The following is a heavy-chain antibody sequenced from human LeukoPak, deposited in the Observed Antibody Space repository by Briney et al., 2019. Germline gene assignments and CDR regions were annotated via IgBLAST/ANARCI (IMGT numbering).Heavy chain of an antibody. CDR2: ISSNGGST. D-gene: IGHD6-13*01. Sequence: GGSLRLSCAASGFTFSSYAMHWVRQAPGKGLEYVSAISSNGGSTYYANSVKGRFTISRDNSKNTLYLQMGRLRAEDMAVYYCARVGYTSYYYYGMDVWGQGTTVTVSS. J-gene: IGHJ6*02. CDR3: ARVGYTSYYYYGMDV. V-gene: IGHV3-64*01. CDR1: GFTFSSYA.